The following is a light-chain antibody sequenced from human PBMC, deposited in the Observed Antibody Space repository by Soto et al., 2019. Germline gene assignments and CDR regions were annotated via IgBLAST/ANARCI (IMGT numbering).Light chain of an antibody. Sequence: QSAPTQPASVSGSPGQSITISCTGTSSDVGAYSYVSWYQQHPGKAPKLIIYDVSNRPSGVSNRFSGSKSGNTASLTISGLQAEDEAGYYCSSYTSSITLVFGGGTKLTVL. CDR1: SSDVGAYSY. V-gene: IGLV2-14*01. CDR3: SSYTSSITLV. CDR2: DVS. J-gene: IGLJ2*01.